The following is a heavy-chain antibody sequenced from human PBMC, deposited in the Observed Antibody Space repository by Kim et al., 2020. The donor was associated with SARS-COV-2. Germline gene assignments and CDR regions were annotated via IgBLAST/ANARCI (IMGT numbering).Heavy chain of an antibody. J-gene: IGHJ4*02. D-gene: IGHD2-15*01. CDR3: VRLGGGGFYYLDY. V-gene: IGHV4-39*01. Sequence: SETLSLTCSVSGGSIRSSSSYWGWIRQPPGKGLEWIGSIYYDGNTYYSPAVKSRLTISVDTSKNQFSLNLSSVTAADTAVYYCVRLGGGGFYYLDYWGQGTLVTVPS. CDR1: GGSIRSSSSY. CDR2: IYYDGNT.